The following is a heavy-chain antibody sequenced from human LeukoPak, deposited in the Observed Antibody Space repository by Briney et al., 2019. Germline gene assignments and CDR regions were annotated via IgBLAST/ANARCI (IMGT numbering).Heavy chain of an antibody. V-gene: IGHV4-39*01. J-gene: IGHJ3*02. CDR1: GGSISSSNYY. Sequence: PSETLSLTCTVSGGSISSSNYYWGWIRQPPGKGLEWIGSMYYSGSTYYNPSLKSRVTISVDTSKNQFSLRLSSMTAADTAVYYCARHRAEMATITDDTFDMWGQGTMVTVSS. CDR3: ARHRAEMATITDDTFDM. D-gene: IGHD5-24*01. CDR2: MYYSGST.